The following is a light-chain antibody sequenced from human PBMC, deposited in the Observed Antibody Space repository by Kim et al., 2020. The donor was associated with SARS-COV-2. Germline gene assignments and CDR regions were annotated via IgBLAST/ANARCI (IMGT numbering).Light chain of an antibody. V-gene: IGKV1-5*03. CDR3: QQYNSYPWT. Sequence: AAVGDSVTITCRASQSISTFWAWYQQKPGKAPNLLIYRASTLEKGVPSRFSGTGSGTDFTFIISSLQPDEFATYYCQQYNSYPWTFGEGTKVDIK. CDR1: QSISTF. J-gene: IGKJ1*01. CDR2: RAS.